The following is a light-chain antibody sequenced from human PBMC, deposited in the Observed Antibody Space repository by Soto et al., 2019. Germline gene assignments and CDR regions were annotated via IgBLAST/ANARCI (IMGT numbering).Light chain of an antibody. CDR2: AAS. Sequence: EIVMTQSPATLSVSPGERATLSCRASQSVGSNLAWFQQKPGQAPRLLIYAASARATGVPAKFSGSGSGTEFTLSISSLQSEDLAVYYCQQYHNWPPFTFGQGTRLQIK. J-gene: IGKJ5*01. CDR3: QQYHNWPPFT. V-gene: IGKV3D-15*01. CDR1: QSVGSN.